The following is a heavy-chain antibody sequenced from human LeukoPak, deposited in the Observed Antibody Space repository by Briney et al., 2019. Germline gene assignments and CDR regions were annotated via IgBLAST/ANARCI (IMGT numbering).Heavy chain of an antibody. J-gene: IGHJ3*02. D-gene: IGHD3-9*01. V-gene: IGHV1-46*01. CDR2: INPSGGST. CDR3: ARSSAYYNEADI. CDR1: GYTFTSYY. Sequence: ASMKVSCKASGYTFTSYYMHWVRHAPGQGLEWMGIINPSGGSTTYAQKFQGRLTMTTDTPTSTVYMELSSLRSEDTAVYYCARSSAYYNEADIWGQGAMVTVSS.